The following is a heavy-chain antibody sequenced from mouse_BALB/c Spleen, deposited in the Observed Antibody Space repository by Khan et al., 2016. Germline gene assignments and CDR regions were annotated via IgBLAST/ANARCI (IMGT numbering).Heavy chain of an antibody. CDR3: ARGDDYDGVAY. CDR1: GYTFITYW. Sequence: VQLQESGADLMKPGVSVKISCKATGYTFITYWIEWIKQSPGHGLEWIGEILPGSGSANYNEKFKGKATFTAETSSNTAYIQLNSLTSEDSAVYYWARGDDYDGVAYWGQGTLVTVSA. V-gene: IGHV1-9*01. CDR2: ILPGSGSA. D-gene: IGHD2-4*01. J-gene: IGHJ3*01.